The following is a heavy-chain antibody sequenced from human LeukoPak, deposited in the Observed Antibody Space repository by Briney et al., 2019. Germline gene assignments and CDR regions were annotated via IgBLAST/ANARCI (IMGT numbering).Heavy chain of an antibody. CDR1: GFTFSSYG. CDR2: ISYDGSNK. V-gene: IGHV3-30*18. Sequence: GGSLRLSCAASGFTFSSYGMHWVRQAPGKGLERVAVISYDGSNKYYADSVKGRFTISRDNSKNTLYLQMNSLRAEDTAVYYCAKDRGQWLAYWGQGTLVTVSS. CDR3: AKDRGQWLAY. D-gene: IGHD6-19*01. J-gene: IGHJ4*02.